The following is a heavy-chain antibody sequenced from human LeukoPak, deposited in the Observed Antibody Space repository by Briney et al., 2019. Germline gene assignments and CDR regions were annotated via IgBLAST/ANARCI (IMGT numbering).Heavy chain of an antibody. V-gene: IGHV3-33*06. CDR3: AKASYSSPPGFDY. Sequence: GGSLRLSCPAPGFTFSSYAMHWVRQAPGKGLEWVAVIWYDGSNKYYADSVKGRFTISRDNSKNTLYLQMNSPRAEDTAVYYCAKASYSSPPGFDYWGQGTLVTVSS. CDR1: GFTFSSYA. D-gene: IGHD6-13*01. CDR2: IWYDGSNK. J-gene: IGHJ4*02.